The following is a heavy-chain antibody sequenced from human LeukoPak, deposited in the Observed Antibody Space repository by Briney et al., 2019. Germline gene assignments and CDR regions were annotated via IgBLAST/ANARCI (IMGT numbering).Heavy chain of an antibody. V-gene: IGHV4-61*01. CDR1: GGSISSSSYY. J-gene: IGHJ4*02. CDR2: IYYSGST. D-gene: IGHD6-6*01. Sequence: PSETLSLTCTVSGGSISSSSYYWSWIRQPPGKGLEWIGYIYYSGSTNYNPSLKSRVTISVDTSKNQFSLKLSSVTAADTAVYYCARDQLRSSSHYYFDYWGQGTLVTVSS. CDR3: ARDQLRSSSHYYFDY.